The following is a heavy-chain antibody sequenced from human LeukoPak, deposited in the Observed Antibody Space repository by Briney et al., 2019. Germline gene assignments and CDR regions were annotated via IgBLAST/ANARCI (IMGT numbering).Heavy chain of an antibody. CDR3: ARAFSASPSTIDY. CDR2: VSGGKGNT. V-gene: IGHV1-3*01. CDR1: GYTFTSYA. J-gene: IGHJ4*02. Sequence: ASVKVSCKASGYTFTSYAMNWVRQAPGQGLEWMGWVSGGKGNTKYSEKFQGRITITRDTSATTAYLELSSLRSEDSTVYFCARAFSASPSTIDYWGQGTLVIVSP. D-gene: IGHD3-16*01.